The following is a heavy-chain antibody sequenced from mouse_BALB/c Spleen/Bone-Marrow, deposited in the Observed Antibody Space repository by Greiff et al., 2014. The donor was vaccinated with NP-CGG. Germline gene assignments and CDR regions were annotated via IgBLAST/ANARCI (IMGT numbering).Heavy chain of an antibody. D-gene: IGHD2-4*01. J-gene: IGHJ4*01. V-gene: IGHV5-17*02. CDR2: ISNGSGTI. CDR3: ARKGAMITHYYAMDY. Sequence: VQLKESGGGLVQPGGSRKLSCAASGFTFSSFGMHWVRQAPEKGLEWVAYISNGSGTIYYADTVKGRFTISRDNPKNTLFLQMTSLRSEDTAMYYCARKGAMITHYYAMDYWGQGTSVTVSS. CDR1: GFTFSSFG.